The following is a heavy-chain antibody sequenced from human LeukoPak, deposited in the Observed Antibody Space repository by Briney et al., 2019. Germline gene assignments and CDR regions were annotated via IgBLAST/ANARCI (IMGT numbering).Heavy chain of an antibody. CDR1: GGSISSYY. Sequence: PSETLSLTCTVSGGSISSYYWSWIRQPPGKGLEWIGYIYYSGSTNYNPSLKSRVTISVDTSKNQFSLKLSSVTAADTAVYYCARQGIRWQQLALGYFDLWGRGTLVTVSS. D-gene: IGHD6-13*01. CDR2: IYYSGST. CDR3: ARQGIRWQQLALGYFDL. V-gene: IGHV4-59*08. J-gene: IGHJ2*01.